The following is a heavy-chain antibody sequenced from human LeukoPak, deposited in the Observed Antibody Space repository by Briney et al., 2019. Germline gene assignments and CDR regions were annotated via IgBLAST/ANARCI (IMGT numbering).Heavy chain of an antibody. Sequence: GGSLRLSCTASGFTFGDYAMSWVRQAPGKGLEWVGFIRSKAYGGTTEYAASVKGRFTISRDDSKSIAYLQMNSLKTEDTAVYYCTRDGYDSSGYYYVFDYWGQGTLVTVSP. CDR2: IRSKAYGGTT. CDR3: TRDGYDSSGYYYVFDY. J-gene: IGHJ4*02. D-gene: IGHD3-22*01. V-gene: IGHV3-49*04. CDR1: GFTFGDYA.